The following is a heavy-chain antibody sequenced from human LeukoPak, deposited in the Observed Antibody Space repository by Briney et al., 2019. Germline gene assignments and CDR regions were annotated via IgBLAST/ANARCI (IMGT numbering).Heavy chain of an antibody. J-gene: IGHJ3*02. CDR1: GFTLSSYA. CDR3: AKDQRSFGPLGPSSAFDI. CDR2: ISGSGGST. V-gene: IGHV3-23*01. D-gene: IGHD1-26*01. Sequence: GGSLRLSCTASGFTLSSYAMTWVRQAPGKGLEWVSTISGSGGSTYYADSVKGRFTISRDNSRNTLYLQMSSLRAEVTAVYYCAKDQRSFGPLGPSSAFDIWGQGTMVTVSS.